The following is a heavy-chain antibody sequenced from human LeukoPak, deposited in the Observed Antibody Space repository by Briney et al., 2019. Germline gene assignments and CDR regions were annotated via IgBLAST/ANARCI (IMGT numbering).Heavy chain of an antibody. CDR3: ARDKGGTTHFDY. CDR1: GSTFSSHW. V-gene: IGHV3-7*05. Sequence: GGSLRLSCAASGSTFSSHWMSWVRQAPGKELEWVANIKEDGSLKYYMDSMKGRFTISRDNAKNSLYLQMNSLRAEDTAVYYCARDKGGTTHFDYWGQGTLVTVSS. CDR2: IKEDGSLK. D-gene: IGHD1-1*01. J-gene: IGHJ4*02.